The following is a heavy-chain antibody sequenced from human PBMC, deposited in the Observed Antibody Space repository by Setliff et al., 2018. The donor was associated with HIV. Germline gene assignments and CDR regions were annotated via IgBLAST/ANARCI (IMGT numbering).Heavy chain of an antibody. J-gene: IGHJ5*02. CDR3: ARDGCDSNKCYVYNWFDP. V-gene: IGHV1-3*01. CDR1: GYTFTSHT. Sequence: ASVKVSCKASGYTFTSHTIHWVRQAPGQGIEWMGCIDAGNGNTKHSQKFQNRITITRDTSASTAFMEVNSLTSEDTAVYYCARDGCDSNKCYVYNWFDPWGQGTPVTVSS. D-gene: IGHD3-16*01. CDR2: IDAGNGNT.